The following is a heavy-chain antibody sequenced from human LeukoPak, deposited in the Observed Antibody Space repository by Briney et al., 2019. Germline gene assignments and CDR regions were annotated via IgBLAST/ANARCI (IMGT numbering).Heavy chain of an antibody. CDR1: GYTFTSYY. V-gene: IGHV1-46*01. CDR2: IIPSGGST. D-gene: IGHD2-21*02. Sequence: GASVKVSCKTSGYTFTSYYMHWVRQAPGQGLEWMGIIIPSGGSTSYAQKFQGRVTMTRDTSTSTVYMELSSLRSEDTAVYCCARDRIVVVTANAFDIWGQGTMVTVSS. CDR3: ARDRIVVVTANAFDI. J-gene: IGHJ3*02.